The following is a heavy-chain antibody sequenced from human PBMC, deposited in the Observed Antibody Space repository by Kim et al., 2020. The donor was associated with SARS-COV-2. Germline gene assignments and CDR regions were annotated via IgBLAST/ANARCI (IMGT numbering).Heavy chain of an antibody. CDR3: AKDRGTNIFNFGD. V-gene: IGHV3-23*01. J-gene: IGHJ4*02. Sequence: GGSLRLSCAASGFTFSPYAMNWVRQAPGKGLEWVSTIGVVGDKYYADSVKGRFTISRDDTRSALYLYMDSLRVEDTAVYYCAKDRGTNIFNFGDWGQGTL. CDR2: IGVVGDK. CDR1: GFTFSPYA. D-gene: IGHD1-26*01.